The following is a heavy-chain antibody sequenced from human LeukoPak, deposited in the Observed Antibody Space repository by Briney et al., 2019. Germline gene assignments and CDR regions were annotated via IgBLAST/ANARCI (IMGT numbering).Heavy chain of an antibody. CDR2: IYYSGST. Sequence: PLETLSLTCTVSGGSISSYYWSWIRQPPGKGLEWIGYIYYSGSTNYNPSLKSRVTISVDTSKNQFSLKLSSVTAADTAVYYCAREDSGWSDNDYYYYMDVWGKGTTVTVSS. D-gene: IGHD6-19*01. V-gene: IGHV4-59*01. J-gene: IGHJ6*03. CDR1: GGSISSYY. CDR3: AREDSGWSDNDYYYYMDV.